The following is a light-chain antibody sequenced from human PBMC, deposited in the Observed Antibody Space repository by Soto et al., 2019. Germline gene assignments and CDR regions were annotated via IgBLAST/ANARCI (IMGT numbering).Light chain of an antibody. Sequence: DIQMTQSPSSLSASVGARVTITCRASQSISSYLNWYQQKPGKAPELLIYAASSLQSGVPSRFSGSGSGTDFTLTISSLQPEDFATYYCQQSYSIPVTFGPGTKVDIK. CDR3: QQSYSIPVT. V-gene: IGKV1-39*01. CDR1: QSISSY. CDR2: AAS. J-gene: IGKJ3*01.